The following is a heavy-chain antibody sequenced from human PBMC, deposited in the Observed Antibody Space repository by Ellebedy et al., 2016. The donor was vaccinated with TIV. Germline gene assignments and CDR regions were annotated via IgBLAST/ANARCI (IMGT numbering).Heavy chain of an antibody. CDR3: VRGLEWLHS. CDR2: IYSDGVR. V-gene: IGHV3-53*01. CDR1: GFTVSSNY. Sequence: GESLKISXAASGFTVSSNYMNWVRQPPGKGLEWVSVIYSDGVRFYADSVKGRFTISRDNSKNTLYLQMNSLRAEDTAVYYCVRGLEWLHSWGQGTLVTVSS. D-gene: IGHD3-3*01. J-gene: IGHJ5*01.